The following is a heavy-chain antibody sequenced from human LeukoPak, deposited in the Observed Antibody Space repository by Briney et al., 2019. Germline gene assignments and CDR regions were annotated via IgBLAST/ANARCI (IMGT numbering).Heavy chain of an antibody. CDR2: INPNSGGT. D-gene: IGHD2-2*01. Sequence: ASVKVSCKASGYTFTGYYMHWVRQAPGQGLEWMGWINPNSGGTNYAQKFRGRVTMTRDTSISTAYMELSRLRSDDTAVYYCARGGCSSTSCYSYYYMDVWGKGTTVTVSS. V-gene: IGHV1-2*02. CDR3: ARGGCSSTSCYSYYYMDV. CDR1: GYTFTGYY. J-gene: IGHJ6*03.